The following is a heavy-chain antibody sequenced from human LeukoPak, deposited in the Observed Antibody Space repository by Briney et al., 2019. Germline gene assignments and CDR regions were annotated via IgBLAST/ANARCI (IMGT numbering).Heavy chain of an antibody. CDR1: GGSLSSYY. D-gene: IGHD6-13*01. J-gene: IGHJ5*02. Sequence: SETLSLTCTVSGGSLSSYYWSWIRQPPGKGLEWIGYIYHSGSTNYNPSLKSRVTISVDTSKNQLSLKLSSETAADTAVYCCARGGSSWYHWFDPWGQGTLVTVSS. V-gene: IGHV4-59*01. CDR2: IYHSGST. CDR3: ARGGSSWYHWFDP.